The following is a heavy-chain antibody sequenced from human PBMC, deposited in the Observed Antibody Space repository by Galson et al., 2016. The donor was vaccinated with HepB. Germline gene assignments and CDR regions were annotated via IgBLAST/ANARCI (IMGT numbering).Heavy chain of an antibody. CDR1: GFAFDDYW. J-gene: IGHJ4*02. D-gene: IGHD3-16*01. CDR3: KTRIDPFAGDR. Sequence: SLRLSCAASGFAFDDYWMSWVRQGPVKGLEWVANIHKDGNTKAYVGSVQGRFTISRDNAGRSVSLQMNSLKIEDTAVYYCKTRIDPFAGDRWGQGTRVTVSS. CDR2: IHKDGNTK. V-gene: IGHV3-7*03.